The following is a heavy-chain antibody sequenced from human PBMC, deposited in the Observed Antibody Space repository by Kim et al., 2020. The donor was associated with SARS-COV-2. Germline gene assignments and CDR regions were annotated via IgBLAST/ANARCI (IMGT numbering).Heavy chain of an antibody. CDR2: T. J-gene: IGHJ4*02. V-gene: IGHV4-4*07. Sequence: TTNNPSLRSRVSMAVDTAKNQFSLNLSSVTAADTAVYYCARGTSGWKVDYWGQGTLVTVSS. CDR3: ARGTSGWKVDY. D-gene: IGHD6-19*01.